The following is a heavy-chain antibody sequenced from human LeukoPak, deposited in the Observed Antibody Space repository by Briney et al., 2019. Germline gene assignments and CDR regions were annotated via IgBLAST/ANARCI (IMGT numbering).Heavy chain of an antibody. J-gene: IGHJ4*02. V-gene: IGHV4-4*02. CDR1: GGSISNTNW. CDR2: FNLQGST. Sequence: SESLSLTCGVSGGSISNTNWWTWLRQPPGTGLEWIGEFNLQGSTNYNPSLKSRVAISVDKSENHISLKLTSVTAADTAVYYCAREGGPYRPLDYSGQGTLVTVAS. CDR3: AREGGPYRPLDY.